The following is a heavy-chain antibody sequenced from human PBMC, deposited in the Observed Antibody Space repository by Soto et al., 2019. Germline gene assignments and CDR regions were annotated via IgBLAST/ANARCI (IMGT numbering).Heavy chain of an antibody. J-gene: IGHJ5*02. CDR2: ISAYNGKT. CDR3: ARSHDYGDFAQREFDP. D-gene: IGHD4-17*01. V-gene: IGHV1-18*01. Sequence: QVQLVQSGAEVKKPGASVKVSCKASGYTFTSYGISWVRQAPGQGLEWMGWISAYNGKTNYSQKLQGRVTMTTDTSTRTAYMELRSLRSDDTAVYYCARSHDYGDFAQREFDPWGQGTLVTVSS. CDR1: GYTFTSYG.